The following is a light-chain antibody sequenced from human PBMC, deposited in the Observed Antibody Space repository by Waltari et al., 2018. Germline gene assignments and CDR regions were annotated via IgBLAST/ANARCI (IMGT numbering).Light chain of an antibody. CDR3: CSYAGSSTLV. Sequence: QSALTQPASVSGSPGQSITISCTGTSSDVGSYNLVSWYQQHPGKAPELMSYGGSKRPSGVSKRVSGSKSGNTASLTVSGRQAEDEADYYCCSYAGSSTLVFGGGTKLTVL. CDR2: GGS. CDR1: SSDVGSYNL. J-gene: IGLJ2*01. V-gene: IGLV2-23*01.